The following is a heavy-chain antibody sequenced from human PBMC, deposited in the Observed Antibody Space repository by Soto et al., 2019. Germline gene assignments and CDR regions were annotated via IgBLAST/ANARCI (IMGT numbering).Heavy chain of an antibody. J-gene: IGHJ5*02. CDR2: IYYSGST. D-gene: IGHD1-26*01. CDR1: GGSISSGDYY. V-gene: IGHV4-61*08. CDR3: ARDQPIVGGLST. Sequence: PSETLSLTCTVSGGSISSGDYYWSWIRQPPGKGLEWIGYIYYSGSTNYNPSLKSRVTISVDTSKNQFSLKLSSVTAADTAVYYCARDQPIVGGLSTWGQGTLVTVSS.